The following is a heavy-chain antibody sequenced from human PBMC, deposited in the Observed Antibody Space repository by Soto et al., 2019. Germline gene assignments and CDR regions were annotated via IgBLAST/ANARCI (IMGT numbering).Heavy chain of an antibody. J-gene: IGHJ6*02. V-gene: IGHV4-59*01. CDR1: GGSISSYY. CDR2: IYYSGST. Sequence: SETLSLTCSVSGGSISSYYCSWIRQPPGKGLEWIGYIYYSGSTNYNPSLKSRVTISVDTSKNQFSLKLSSVTAADTAVYHCARTTYYYYYGMDVWGQGTTVTVSS. D-gene: IGHD1-26*01. CDR3: ARTTYYYYYGMDV.